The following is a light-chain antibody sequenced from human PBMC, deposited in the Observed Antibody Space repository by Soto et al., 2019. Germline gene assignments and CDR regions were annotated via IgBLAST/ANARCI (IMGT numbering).Light chain of an antibody. CDR1: QSVSSI. Sequence: EIVMTQSPATLSVSPGERATLSCRASQSVSSILAWYQQKPGQAPRLLIYGASTRATGIPARFSGSGSGTEFTLTISSLHSEDFAVYYCQQYNNWPRTFGQGTKVDIK. CDR3: QQYNNWPRT. CDR2: GAS. V-gene: IGKV3-15*01. J-gene: IGKJ1*01.